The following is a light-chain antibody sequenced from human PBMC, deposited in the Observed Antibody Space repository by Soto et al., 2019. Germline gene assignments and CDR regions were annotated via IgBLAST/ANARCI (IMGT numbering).Light chain of an antibody. CDR1: QSVSNY. Sequence: EIVLTQSPGTLSLSPGERATLSCRASQSVSNYLAWYQQKPGQAPRLLIYGASRRATVIPDRFSGSGSGTDFTLTISRLEPEDFAVYYCQQYGGSPQTFGQGTNVEIE. CDR2: GAS. CDR3: QQYGGSPQT. V-gene: IGKV3-20*01. J-gene: IGKJ1*01.